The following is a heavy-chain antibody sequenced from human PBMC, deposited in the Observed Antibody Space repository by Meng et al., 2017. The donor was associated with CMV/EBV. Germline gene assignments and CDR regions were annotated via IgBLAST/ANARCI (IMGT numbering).Heavy chain of an antibody. J-gene: IGHJ4*02. CDR1: GFTFSSYS. CDR3: ARGQDYDFWSGSY. D-gene: IGHD3-3*01. CDR2: ISSSSSTI. Sequence: ETLSLTCAASGFTFSSYSMNWVRQAPGKGLEWVSYISSSSSTIYYADFVKGRFTISRDNAKNSLYLQMNSLRAEDTAVYYCARGQDYDFWSGSYWGQGTLVTVSS. V-gene: IGHV3-48*04.